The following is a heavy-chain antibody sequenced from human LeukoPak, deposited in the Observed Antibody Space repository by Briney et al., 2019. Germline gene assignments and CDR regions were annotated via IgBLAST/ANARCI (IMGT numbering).Heavy chain of an antibody. J-gene: IGHJ4*02. Sequence: ASVKVSCKASAYTFTAYYIYWVRQAPGQGLEWMGRINPNNGGTNFAQKFLGRVTVTRDTSINTAYMELSRLRSDDTALYYCARDLHTRSGFDYWGQGTLVTVSS. V-gene: IGHV1-2*06. D-gene: IGHD1-26*01. CDR3: ARDLHTRSGFDY. CDR1: AYTFTAYY. CDR2: INPNNGGT.